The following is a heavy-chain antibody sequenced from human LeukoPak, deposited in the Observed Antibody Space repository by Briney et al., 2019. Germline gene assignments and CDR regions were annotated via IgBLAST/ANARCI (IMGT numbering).Heavy chain of an antibody. D-gene: IGHD3-10*01. V-gene: IGHV1-24*01. Sequence: ASVKVSCKVPGYTLTELSMHWVRQAPGKGLEWMGGFDPEDGETIYAQKFQGRVTMTEDTSTDTAYMELSSLRSEDTAVYYCATALGGSGSYYSWDYWGQGTLVTVSS. J-gene: IGHJ4*02. CDR2: FDPEDGET. CDR3: ATALGGSGSYYSWDY. CDR1: GYTLTELS.